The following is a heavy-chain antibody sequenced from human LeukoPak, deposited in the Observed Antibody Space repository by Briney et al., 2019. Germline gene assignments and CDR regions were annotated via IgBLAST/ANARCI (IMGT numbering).Heavy chain of an antibody. CDR2: IYYSGDT. D-gene: IGHD3-3*01. Sequence: SETLSLTCTVSGVSIRSYCWTWIRQPPGKELEWIGYIYYSGDTNYNPSLKSRVTISIDTSKNQFSLKLSSVTAADTAVYHCARVKLNEFFGKNPAYYYVDVWGKGTTVTVSS. V-gene: IGHV4-59*01. J-gene: IGHJ6*03. CDR3: ARVKLNEFFGKNPAYYYVDV. CDR1: GVSIRSYC.